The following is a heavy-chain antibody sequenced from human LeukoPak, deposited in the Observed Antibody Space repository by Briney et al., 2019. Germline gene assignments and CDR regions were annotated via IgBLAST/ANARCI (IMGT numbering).Heavy chain of an antibody. J-gene: IGHJ3*02. CDR2: INHSGST. V-gene: IGHV4-34*01. CDR3: ASPTTVTTSAYRAFDI. Sequence: SSETLSLTCAVYGGSFSDNYWSWIRQPPGKGLEWIGEINHSGSTNYSPSLRSRVTISVDTSKNQFSLNLRSVTAADTAVYYCASPTTVTTSAYRAFDIWGQGTMVTVSA. D-gene: IGHD4-17*01. CDR1: GGSFSDNY.